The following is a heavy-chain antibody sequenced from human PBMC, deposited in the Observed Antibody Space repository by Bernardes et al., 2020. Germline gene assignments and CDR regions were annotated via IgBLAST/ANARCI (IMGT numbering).Heavy chain of an antibody. J-gene: IGHJ4*02. CDR3: ASSRLSLEYSDFDY. CDR1: GFTFSSYW. D-gene: IGHD4-4*01. CDR2: IKQDGSEK. V-gene: IGHV3-7*01. Sequence: GGSLRLSCAASGFTFSSYWMSWVRQAPGKGLEWVANIKQDGSEKYYVDSLKGRFTISRDNAKNSLYLQMHSLRAEDTAVYYCASSRLSLEYSDFDYWGQGTLVSVSS.